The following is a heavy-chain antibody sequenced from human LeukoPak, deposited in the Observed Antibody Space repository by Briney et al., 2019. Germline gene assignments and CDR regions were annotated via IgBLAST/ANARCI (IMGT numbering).Heavy chain of an antibody. CDR1: GGSFSGYY. CDR2: INHSGST. Sequence: SETLSLTCAVYGGSFSGYYWSWIRQPPGKGLEWIGEINHSGSTDYNPSLKSRVTISADTSKNQFSLKLSSVTAADTAVYHCARSANYDHVWGSYRQRGYIDYWGQGTLVTVSS. J-gene: IGHJ4*02. V-gene: IGHV4-34*01. D-gene: IGHD3-16*02. CDR3: ARSANYDHVWGSYRQRGYIDY.